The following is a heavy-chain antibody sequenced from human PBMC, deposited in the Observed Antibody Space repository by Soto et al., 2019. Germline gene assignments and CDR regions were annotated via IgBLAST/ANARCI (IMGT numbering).Heavy chain of an antibody. J-gene: IGHJ4*02. Sequence: QVQLEQSGAEVKKPGASVRVSCKASEYIFTAYYMDWVRQAPGQGLEWMGRINLNSGGTKYAQKFQGWVTLTRDTSSNTAYMEVSRLRSDDTAVYYCARGAATYYFDYWGQGTLVTVSS. CDR1: EYIFTAYY. CDR3: ARGAATYYFDY. V-gene: IGHV1-2*04. D-gene: IGHD2-15*01. CDR2: INLNSGGT.